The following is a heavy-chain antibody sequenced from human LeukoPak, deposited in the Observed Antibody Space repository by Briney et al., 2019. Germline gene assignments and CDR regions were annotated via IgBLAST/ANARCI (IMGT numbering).Heavy chain of an antibody. D-gene: IGHD6-19*01. Sequence: PGGSLRLSCAPSGFTFSSYAMSWVRHAPGKGLEWVSAISGSGGSTYYANSVKGRFTISRDTSKNTLYLQMNSLRAEDTAVYYCAKGARGSGYSSGWYGGLDYWGQGTLVTVSS. CDR3: AKGARGSGYSSGWYGGLDY. V-gene: IGHV3-23*01. J-gene: IGHJ4*02. CDR2: ISGSGGST. CDR1: GFTFSSYA.